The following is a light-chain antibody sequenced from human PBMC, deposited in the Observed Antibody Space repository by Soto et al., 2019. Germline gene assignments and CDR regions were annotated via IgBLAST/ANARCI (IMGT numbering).Light chain of an antibody. Sequence: PVLTQPPSASGTPGQRVTISCSGSSSNIGSNYVYWYQQLPGSAPKLLIYRNDQRPSGVPDRFSASKSGTAASLAISGLRSEDEADYHCAAWDDSLSAVVFGGGTKLTVL. J-gene: IGLJ2*01. V-gene: IGLV1-47*01. CDR3: AAWDDSLSAVV. CDR2: RND. CDR1: SSNIGSNY.